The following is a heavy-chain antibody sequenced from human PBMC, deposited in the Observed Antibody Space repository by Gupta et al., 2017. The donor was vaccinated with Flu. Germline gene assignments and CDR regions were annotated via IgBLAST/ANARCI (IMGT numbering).Heavy chain of an antibody. Sequence: QMQLVESGGGVVQLGTSLRLSCPASGFTFSAYGMHWVRQAPGKGLEWVADIANDGRHKDYADSVRGRFTISRDNSKNTLSLEMDSLRLEDTAVYYCAKDGPWTASCPYYCYYMDVWGKGTTVTVSS. CDR1: GFTFSAYG. D-gene: IGHD5-12*01. J-gene: IGHJ6*03. V-gene: IGHV3-30*18. CDR3: AKDGPWTASCPYYCYYMDV. CDR2: IANDGRHK.